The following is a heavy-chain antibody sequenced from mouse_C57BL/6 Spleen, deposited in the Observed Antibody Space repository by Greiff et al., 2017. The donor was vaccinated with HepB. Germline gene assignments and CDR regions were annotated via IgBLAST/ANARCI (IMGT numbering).Heavy chain of an antibody. Sequence: QVQLQQSGPELVKPGASVKISCKASGYAFSSSWMNWVKQRPGKGLEWIGRIYPGDGDTNYNGKFKGKATLTEDKSSSTAYMQLSSLTSEDSAVYFCARHYGSSPGYFDVWGTGTTVTVSS. CDR2: IYPGDGDT. V-gene: IGHV1-82*01. CDR1: GYAFSSSW. J-gene: IGHJ1*03. D-gene: IGHD1-1*01. CDR3: ARHYGSSPGYFDV.